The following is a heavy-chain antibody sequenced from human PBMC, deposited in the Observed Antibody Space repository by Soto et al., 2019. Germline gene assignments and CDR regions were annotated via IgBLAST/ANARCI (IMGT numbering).Heavy chain of an antibody. CDR2: ISWNSGSI. CDR1: GFTFDDYA. D-gene: IGHD4-17*01. V-gene: IGHV3-9*01. J-gene: IGHJ4*02. Sequence: GGSLRLSCAASGFTFDDYAMHWVRQAPGKGLEWVSGISWNSGSIGYADSVKGRFTISRDNAKNSLYLQMNSLRAEDTALYYCAKDGGATVTTNFDYWGQGTLVTVSS. CDR3: AKDGGATVTTNFDY.